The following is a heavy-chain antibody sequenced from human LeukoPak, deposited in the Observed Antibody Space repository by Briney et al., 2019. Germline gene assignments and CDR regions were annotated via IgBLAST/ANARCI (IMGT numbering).Heavy chain of an antibody. J-gene: IGHJ4*02. V-gene: IGHV4-59*01. CDR2: IYYSGST. D-gene: IGHD6-19*01. CDR3: ARSKPGWHGLYFDY. Sequence: SETLSLTCTVSGGSISSYYWSWIRQPPGKGLEWIGYIYYSGSTNYNPSLKSRVTISVDTSKNQFSLKLSSVTAADTAVYYCARSKPGWHGLYFDYWGQGTLVTVSS. CDR1: GGSISSYY.